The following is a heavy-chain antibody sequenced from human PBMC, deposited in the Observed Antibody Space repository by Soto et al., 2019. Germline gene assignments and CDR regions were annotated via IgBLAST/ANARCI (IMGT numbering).Heavy chain of an antibody. CDR1: GGSLSGYY. D-gene: IGHD2-2*01. CDR2: INHSGST. Sequence: SETLSLTCAVYGGSLSGYYWSWIRQPPGKGLEWIGEINHSGSTNYNPSLKSRVTISVDTSKNQFSLKLSSVTAADTAVYYCARGQYCSSTFCSNYWFDPWGQGTLGTGS. V-gene: IGHV4-34*01. J-gene: IGHJ5*02. CDR3: ARGQYCSSTFCSNYWFDP.